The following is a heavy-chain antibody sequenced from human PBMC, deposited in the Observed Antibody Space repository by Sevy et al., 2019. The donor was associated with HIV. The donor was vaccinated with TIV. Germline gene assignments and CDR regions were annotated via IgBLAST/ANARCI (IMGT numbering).Heavy chain of an antibody. D-gene: IGHD1-26*01. CDR1: GISFNNYG. J-gene: IGHJ6*02. V-gene: IGHV3-30*18. CDR2: ISYDGTNQ. Sequence: GGSLRLSCAASGISFNNYGMHWVRRAPGKGLEWLAVISYDGTNQYYADSVKGRFTISRDDSKNTRYLQMNSLRVEDAAVYDWAQVGGSNGELFEFYAMDFWGQGTTVTVSS. CDR3: AQVGGSNGELFEFYAMDF.